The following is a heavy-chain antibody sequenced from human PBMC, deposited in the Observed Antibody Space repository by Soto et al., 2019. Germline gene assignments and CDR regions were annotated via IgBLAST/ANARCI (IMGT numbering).Heavy chain of an antibody. V-gene: IGHV3-30*18. D-gene: IGHD6-13*01. CDR1: GFTFSTYG. CDR2: MSYDGTKE. J-gene: IGHJ4*02. CDR3: AKEYGSIWIDH. Sequence: PGGSLRLSCAASGFTFSTYGMHWVRQAPGKGLEWVAAMSYDGTKEYYVDSVKGRFTISRDNSRNTLFLQLNSLRAEDTAVYYCAKEYGSIWIDHWGQGTLVTVSS.